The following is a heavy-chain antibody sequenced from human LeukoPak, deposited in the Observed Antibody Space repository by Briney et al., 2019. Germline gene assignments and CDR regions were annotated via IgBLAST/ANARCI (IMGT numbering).Heavy chain of an antibody. CDR3: ARRSVGGGERFDY. CDR1: GGSVSSGSYY. CDR2: VYYSGNT. D-gene: IGHD3-16*01. J-gene: IGHJ4*02. Sequence: SETLSLTCTVSGGSVSSGSYYWTWIRQPPGKGLEWIGYVYYSGNTNYSPSLKCRVTISVDTSKNQFSLKLTSVTAADTAVYYCARRSVGGGERFDYWGQGTLVTVSS. V-gene: IGHV4-61*01.